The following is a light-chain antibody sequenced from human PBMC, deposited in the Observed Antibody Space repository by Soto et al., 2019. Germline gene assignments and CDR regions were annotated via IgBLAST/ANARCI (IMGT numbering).Light chain of an antibody. CDR1: QSVSSY. J-gene: IGKJ5*01. Sequence: EIVLTQSPATLSLSPGERATLSCRASQSVSSYLAWSQQKPGQAPRLLIYDASDRATGIPARFSGSGSGTAFTLTISSLEPEDFAVYLCQQRSNWPTFGQGTRLEIK. V-gene: IGKV3-11*01. CDR3: QQRSNWPT. CDR2: DAS.